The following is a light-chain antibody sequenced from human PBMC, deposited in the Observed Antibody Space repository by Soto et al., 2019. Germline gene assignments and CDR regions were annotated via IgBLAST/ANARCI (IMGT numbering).Light chain of an antibody. Sequence: DIVMTQSPLSLPVTPGEPASISCRSSQSLLHSNGYNYLDWYLQKPGQSPQLLIYLGSNRASGVPDRFSGSCSAPDFTLKSSRVEAYDDGFHNCMQALKTPRTFSQGKKVEIK. CDR3: MQALKTPRT. J-gene: IGKJ1*01. CDR2: LGS. V-gene: IGKV2-28*01. CDR1: QSLLHSNGYNY.